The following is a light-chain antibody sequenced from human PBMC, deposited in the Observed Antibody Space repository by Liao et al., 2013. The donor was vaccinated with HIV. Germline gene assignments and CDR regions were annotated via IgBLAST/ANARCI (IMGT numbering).Light chain of an antibody. CDR3: QSADSSGTFE. J-gene: IGLJ2*01. V-gene: IGLV3-25*03. Sequence: SYELTQPPSVSVSPGQTASITCSGDKLGDKYACWYQQKPGQSPVLVIYQDSKRPSGIPERFSGSSSGTTVTLTISGVQAEDEADYYCQSADSSGTFEFGGGTKLTV. CDR1: KLGDKY. CDR2: QDS.